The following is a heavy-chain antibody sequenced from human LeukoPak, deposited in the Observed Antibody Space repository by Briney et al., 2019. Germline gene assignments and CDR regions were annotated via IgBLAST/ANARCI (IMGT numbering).Heavy chain of an antibody. V-gene: IGHV3-23*01. Sequence: GGSLRLSCAASGFTFSSYAMSWVRQAPGKGLEWVSAISGSGGSTYYADSVKGRFTISRDSSKNTLYLQMNSLRAEDTAVYYCAKDPLDYGDYELNFDYWGQGTLVTVSS. CDR2: ISGSGGST. CDR3: AKDPLDYGDYELNFDY. J-gene: IGHJ4*02. CDR1: GFTFSSYA. D-gene: IGHD4-17*01.